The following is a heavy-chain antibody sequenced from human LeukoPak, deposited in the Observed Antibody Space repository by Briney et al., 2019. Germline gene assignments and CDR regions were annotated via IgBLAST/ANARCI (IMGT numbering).Heavy chain of an antibody. D-gene: IGHD3-3*01. CDR1: GFTFSSYW. J-gene: IGHJ6*03. CDR3: ARDVGGYYDFWSGYYRTYYYYYMDV. V-gene: IGHV3-7*01. CDR2: IKQDGSEK. Sequence: GGSLRLSCAASGFTFSSYWMSWVRQAPGKGLEWVANIKQDGSEKYYVDSVKGRFTISGDNAKNSLYLQMNSLRAEDTAVYYCARDVGGYYDFWSGYYRTYYYYYMDVWGKGTTVTVSS.